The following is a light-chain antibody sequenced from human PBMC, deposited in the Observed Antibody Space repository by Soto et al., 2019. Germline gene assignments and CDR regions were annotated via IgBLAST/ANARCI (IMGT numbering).Light chain of an antibody. CDR3: QQYNNWPQT. Sequence: EIVMTQSPATLSVSPGERANLSCRASQSVAGNLAWYQQKPGQAPRLLIYGASTRATGFPARFSGSGSGTEFTLTISSLQSEDFAVYYCQQYNNWPQTFGQGTKVEIK. V-gene: IGKV3-15*01. CDR2: GAS. J-gene: IGKJ1*01. CDR1: QSVAGN.